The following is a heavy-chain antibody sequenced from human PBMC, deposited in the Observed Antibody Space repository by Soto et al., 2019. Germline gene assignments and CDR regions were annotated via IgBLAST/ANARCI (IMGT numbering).Heavy chain of an antibody. Sequence: QVQLVQSGAEVKKPGSSVKVSCKASGGTFSSYAISWVRQAPGQGLEWMGGIIPIFGTANYAQKFQGRVTITADKSTGTAYMELSSLRSEDTAVYSCALTGWELLRYYFDYWGQGPLVTVSS. CDR1: GGTFSSYA. D-gene: IGHD1-26*01. CDR3: ALTGWELLRYYFDY. V-gene: IGHV1-69*14. J-gene: IGHJ4*02. CDR2: IIPIFGTA.